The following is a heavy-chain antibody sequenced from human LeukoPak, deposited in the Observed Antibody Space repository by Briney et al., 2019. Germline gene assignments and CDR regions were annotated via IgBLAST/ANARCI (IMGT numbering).Heavy chain of an antibody. J-gene: IGHJ4*02. Sequence: ASVKVSCKASGYTFTSYYMHWVRQAPGQGLEWMGIINPSGGSTSYAQKFQGRVTMTRDMSTSTVYMELSSLRSEDTAVYYCARVYCGGDCYSGYFDHWGQGTLVTVSS. CDR3: ARVYCGGDCYSGYFDH. CDR1: GYTFTSYY. CDR2: INPSGGST. V-gene: IGHV1-46*01. D-gene: IGHD2-21*02.